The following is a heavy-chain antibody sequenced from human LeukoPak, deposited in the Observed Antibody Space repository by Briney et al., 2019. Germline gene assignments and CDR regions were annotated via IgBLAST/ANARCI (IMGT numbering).Heavy chain of an antibody. V-gene: IGHV3-11*01. D-gene: IGHD6-13*01. CDR2: ISSSGSTI. Sequence: PGGSLRLSCAASGFDFSGYSMTWVRQAPGKGLEWVSYISSSGSTIYYADSVKGRFTISRDNAKNSLYLQMNSLRAEDTAVYYCAREATAADYYMDVWGKGTTVTVSS. CDR1: GFDFSGYS. CDR3: AREATAADYYMDV. J-gene: IGHJ6*03.